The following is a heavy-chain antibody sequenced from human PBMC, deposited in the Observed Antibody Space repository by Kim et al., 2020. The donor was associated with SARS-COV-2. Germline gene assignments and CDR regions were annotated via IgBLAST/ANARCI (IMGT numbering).Heavy chain of an antibody. D-gene: IGHD3-3*01. CDR3: AKDIGATMGEGFGVY. J-gene: IGHJ4*02. CDR2: ISWNGSSI. CDR1: GFIFGDYV. Sequence: GGSLRLSCAASGFIFGDYVMHWVRQAPGKGLEWVSSISWNGSSIDYADSVKGRFIISRDNAKNSLYLQMNSLRAEDTALYYCAKDIGATMGEGFGVYWGQGTLVTVSS. V-gene: IGHV3-9*01.